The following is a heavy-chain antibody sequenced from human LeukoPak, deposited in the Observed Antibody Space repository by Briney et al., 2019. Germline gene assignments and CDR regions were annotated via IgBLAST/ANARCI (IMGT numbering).Heavy chain of an antibody. J-gene: IGHJ4*02. CDR1: GFTFSSYG. D-gene: IGHD3-3*01. Sequence: GGSLRLSCVASGFTFSSYGMHWVRQAPGKGLQWVAFIQYDGSNKYYADSVKGRFTISRDNSKDTLYLQMNSLRAEDTAVYYCAREGNGVVFDYWGQGTLVTVSS. CDR3: AREGNGVVFDY. V-gene: IGHV3-30*02. CDR2: IQYDGSNK.